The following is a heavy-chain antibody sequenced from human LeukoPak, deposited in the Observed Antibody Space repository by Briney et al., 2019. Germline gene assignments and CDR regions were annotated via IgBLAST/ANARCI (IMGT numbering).Heavy chain of an antibody. V-gene: IGHV4-39*01. CDR2: IYYSGST. D-gene: IGHD6-6*01. J-gene: IGHJ6*03. CDR3: ARLIGYSSSYYYMDV. CDR1: GGYISSSSYY. Sequence: PSETLSLTCTVSGGYISSSSYYWGWIRQPPGKGLEWVGSIYYSGSTYYNPSFKSRVTISVDTSKNQFSPKPSSVTAADTAVYYCARLIGYSSSYYYMDVWGKGTTVTVSS.